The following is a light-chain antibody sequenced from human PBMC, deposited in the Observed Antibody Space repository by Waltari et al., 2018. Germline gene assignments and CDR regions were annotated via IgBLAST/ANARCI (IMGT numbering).Light chain of an antibody. Sequence: EIVMTQSPATLSVFPGERATLSCRASQNIRSNLAWYQHKPGQAPRILIYGASTRATGIPVRFSGSWSGTECTLTISSLQSEDVAVYFCQQYDNWLGTFGQGTKVEIK. V-gene: IGKV3-15*01. CDR1: QNIRSN. J-gene: IGKJ1*01. CDR2: GAS. CDR3: QQYDNWLGT.